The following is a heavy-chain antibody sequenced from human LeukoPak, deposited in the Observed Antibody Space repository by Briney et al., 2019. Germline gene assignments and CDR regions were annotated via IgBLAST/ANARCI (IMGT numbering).Heavy chain of an antibody. D-gene: IGHD6-19*01. V-gene: IGHV4-59*01. CDR2: IYYTGSA. CDR3: ARGGWSKDY. J-gene: IGHJ4*02. CDR1: GGSLTKSY. Sequence: PSQSLSLTYTLSGGSLTKSYWSWIRQPPGKRLEWIGYIYYTGSADYNPSVKSRVTMSVDTSKNQFSLKMNSVTAADTAVYYCARGGWSKDYWGQGTPVTVSS.